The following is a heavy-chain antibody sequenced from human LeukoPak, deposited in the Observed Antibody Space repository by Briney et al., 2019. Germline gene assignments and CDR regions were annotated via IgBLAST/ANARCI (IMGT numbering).Heavy chain of an antibody. CDR1: GGTFSSYA. J-gene: IGHJ3*02. V-gene: IGHV1-69*05. CDR3: ARERAKYYYDSSGHDAFDI. CDR2: IIPIFGTA. Sequence: SVKVSCKAPGGTFSSYAISWVRQAPGQGLEWMGRIIPIFGTANYAQKFQGRVTITTDESTSTAYMELSSLRSEDTAVYYCARERAKYYYDSSGHDAFDIWGQGTMVTVSS. D-gene: IGHD3-22*01.